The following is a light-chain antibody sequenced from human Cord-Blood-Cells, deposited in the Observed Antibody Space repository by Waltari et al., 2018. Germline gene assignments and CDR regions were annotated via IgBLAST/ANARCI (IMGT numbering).Light chain of an antibody. J-gene: IGLJ3*02. CDR1: SSNIGAGYD. V-gene: IGLV1-40*01. CDR2: GNS. Sequence: QSVLTQPPSVSGAPGQRVTISCTGSSSNIGAGYDVHWYQQLPGTAPKLLIYGNSNRPPRVPDRFSGSKAGTSASLAITGLQAEDEADYYCQSYDSSLSGSVFGGGTKLTVL. CDR3: QSYDSSLSGSV.